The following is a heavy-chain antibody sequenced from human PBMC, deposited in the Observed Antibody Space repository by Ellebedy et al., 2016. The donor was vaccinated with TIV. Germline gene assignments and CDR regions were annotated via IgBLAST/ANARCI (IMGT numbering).Heavy chain of an antibody. Sequence: SQTLSLTXTVSGGSVSRYFWSWIRQLAGKGLEWIGRIFTSGSFNSNPSLMSRVTMSVVTSKNQISLRLNSVTTADTAVYYCARVHCSITTCDYYYMDVWGKGTTVTVSS. CDR2: IFTSGSF. J-gene: IGHJ6*03. D-gene: IGHD1-1*01. CDR3: ARVHCSITTCDYYYMDV. V-gene: IGHV4-4*07. CDR1: GGSVSRYF.